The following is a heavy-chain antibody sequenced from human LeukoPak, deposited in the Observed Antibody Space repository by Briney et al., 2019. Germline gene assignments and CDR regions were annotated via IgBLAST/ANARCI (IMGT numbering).Heavy chain of an antibody. J-gene: IGHJ4*02. Sequence: GGSLRLSCAASGFTVSSNYMTWVRQAPGKGLEWRSIIYSSGSNYYADSVKGRFTISRDNSKNTLYLQMNSPRADDKAVYYCANLPRGDYWGQGTLVTVSS. CDR2: IYSSGSN. CDR1: GFTVSSNY. CDR3: ANLPRGDY. V-gene: IGHV3-53*01. D-gene: IGHD3-10*01.